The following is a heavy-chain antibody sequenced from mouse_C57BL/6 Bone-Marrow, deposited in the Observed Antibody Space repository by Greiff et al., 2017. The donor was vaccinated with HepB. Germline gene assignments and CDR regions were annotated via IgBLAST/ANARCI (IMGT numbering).Heavy chain of an antibody. CDR3: TTDLFDY. CDR1: GFNIKDDY. CDR2: IDPENGDT. Sequence: EVQRVESGAELVRPGASVKLSCPASGFNIKDDYMHWVKRRPEQGLEWIGWIDPENGDTEYASEFQGKATITADTPSNTAYLQLSSLTSEDTAVYYGTTDLFDYGGQGTTLTDSP. V-gene: IGHV14-4*01. J-gene: IGHJ2*01.